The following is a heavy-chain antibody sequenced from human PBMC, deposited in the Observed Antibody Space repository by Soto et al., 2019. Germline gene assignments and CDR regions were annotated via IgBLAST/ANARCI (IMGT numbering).Heavy chain of an antibody. CDR3: ARVSVVAGGGGWFDP. Sequence: QVQLVQSGAEVKKPGASVKVSCKASGYTFTSYYMHWVRQAPGQGLEWMGIINPSGGSTSYAQKFQGRVTMTRDTSTSTVYMELSSLRSEDTAVYYCARVSVVAGGGGWFDPWGQGTLVTVSS. CDR1: GYTFTSYY. J-gene: IGHJ5*02. D-gene: IGHD6-19*01. CDR2: INPSGGST. V-gene: IGHV1-46*01.